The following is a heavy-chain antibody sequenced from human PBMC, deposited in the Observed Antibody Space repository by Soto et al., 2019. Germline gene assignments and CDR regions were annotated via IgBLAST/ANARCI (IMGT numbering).Heavy chain of an antibody. J-gene: IGHJ6*02. V-gene: IGHV2-26*01. CDR1: GFSLSNARMG. Sequence: GPTLVNPTETLTLTCTVSGFSLSNARMGVSWIRQPPGKALEWLAHIFSNDEKSYSTSLKSRLTISKDTSKSQVVLTMTNMDPVEQENYYCGRIRLTSQYYDFWSGPGYYYYYYGMDVWGQGTAVTVSS. D-gene: IGHD3-3*01. CDR3: GRIRLTSQYYDFWSGPGYYYYYYGMDV. CDR2: IFSNDEK.